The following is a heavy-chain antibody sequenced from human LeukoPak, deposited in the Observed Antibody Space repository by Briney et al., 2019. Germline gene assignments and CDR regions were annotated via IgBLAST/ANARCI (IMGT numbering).Heavy chain of an antibody. CDR1: GGSFSGYY. J-gene: IGHJ4*02. D-gene: IGHD3-10*01. CDR3: ARDGGYGSGSAL. V-gene: IGHV4-34*01. CDR2: VYHTGTT. Sequence: SDTLSLTCAVYGGSFSGYYWSWIRQPPGKGLEWIGEVYHTGTTNYNPSLKSRVTISLDTPKNQFSLKLSSVTAADTAVYYCARDGGYGSGSALWGQGTLITVSS.